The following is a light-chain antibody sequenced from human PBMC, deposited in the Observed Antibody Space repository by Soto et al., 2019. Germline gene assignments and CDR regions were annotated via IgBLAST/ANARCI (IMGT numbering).Light chain of an antibody. V-gene: IGLV1-51*01. CDR1: DSNIRKNY. CDR3: ATWDSSLRAMV. J-gene: IGLJ2*01. Sequence: QSVLTQPPSVSAAPGQKVTMSCSGSDSNIRKNYVSWYRQLPGTAPKLLIYDNTKRPSGIPDRFSGSKSGTSATLGITGLQTGDEADYYCATWDSSLRAMVFGGGTKLTVL. CDR2: DNT.